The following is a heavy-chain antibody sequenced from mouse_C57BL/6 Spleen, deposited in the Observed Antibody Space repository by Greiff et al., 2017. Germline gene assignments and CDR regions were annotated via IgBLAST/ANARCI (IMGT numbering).Heavy chain of an antibody. D-gene: IGHD2-4*01. Sequence: EVKLMESGGGLVKPGGSLKLSCAASGFTFSSYAMSWVRQTPEKRLEWVATISDGGSYTYYPDNVKGRFTISRDNAKNNLYLQMSHLKSEDTAMYYCARDYDYDVWYFDVWGTGTTVTVSS. J-gene: IGHJ1*03. CDR1: GFTFSSYA. V-gene: IGHV5-4*01. CDR2: ISDGGSYT. CDR3: ARDYDYDVWYFDV.